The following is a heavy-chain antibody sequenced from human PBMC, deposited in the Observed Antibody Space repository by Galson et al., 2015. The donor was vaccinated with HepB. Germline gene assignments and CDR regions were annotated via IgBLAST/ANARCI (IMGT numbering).Heavy chain of an antibody. D-gene: IGHD1-26*01. Sequence: SVKVSCKASGYTFTGYYMHWVRQAPGQGLEWMGWINPNSGGTNYAQKFQGRVTMTRDTSISTAYMELSRLRSDDTAVYYCAREDLVGATSYGYWGQGTLVTVSS. CDR2: INPNSGGT. CDR1: GYTFTGYY. J-gene: IGHJ4*02. CDR3: AREDLVGATSYGY. V-gene: IGHV1-2*02.